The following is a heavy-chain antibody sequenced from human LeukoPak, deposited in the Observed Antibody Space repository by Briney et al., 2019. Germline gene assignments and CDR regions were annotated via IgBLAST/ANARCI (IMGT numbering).Heavy chain of an antibody. J-gene: IGHJ4*02. CDR2: ISNDGRNK. V-gene: IGHV3-30*18. CDR1: GFTFRNYG. Sequence: GTSLRLSCATSGFTFRNYGVHWVRQAPGKGLEWVAVISNDGRNKYYADSVKGRFTISRDNSKNTLYLQMNSLRPEDTAVYYCTKVGYVEDTAKVGHYFDYWGQGTLVTVSS. D-gene: IGHD5-18*01. CDR3: TKVGYVEDTAKVGHYFDY.